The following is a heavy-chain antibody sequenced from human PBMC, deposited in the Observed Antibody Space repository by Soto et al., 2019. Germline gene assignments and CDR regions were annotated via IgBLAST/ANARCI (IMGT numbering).Heavy chain of an antibody. CDR1: GFTFSSYG. Sequence: GGSLRLSCAASGFTFSSYGMHWVRQAPGKGLEWLAVISYDGSNKYYADSVKGRFTISRDNSKNTLYLQMNSLRAEDTAVYYCAKDVLRFLEWLAFYGMDVWGQGTTVTVSS. CDR3: AKDVLRFLEWLAFYGMDV. CDR2: ISYDGSNK. J-gene: IGHJ6*02. D-gene: IGHD3-3*01. V-gene: IGHV3-30*18.